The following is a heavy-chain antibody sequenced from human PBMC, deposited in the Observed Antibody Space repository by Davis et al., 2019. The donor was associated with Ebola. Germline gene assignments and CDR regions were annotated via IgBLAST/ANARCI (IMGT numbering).Heavy chain of an antibody. Sequence: WIRQPPGKGLEWIGYIYYSGSTYYNPSLKSRVTISVDTSKNQFSLKLSSVTAADTAVYYCASSSMDVWGQGTTVTVSS. CDR3: ASSSMDV. V-gene: IGHV4-30-4*01. J-gene: IGHJ6*02. CDR2: IYYSGST.